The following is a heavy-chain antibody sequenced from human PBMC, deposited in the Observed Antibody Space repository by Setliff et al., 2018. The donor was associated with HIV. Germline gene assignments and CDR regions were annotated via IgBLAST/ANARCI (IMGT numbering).Heavy chain of an antibody. V-gene: IGHV4-59*11. CDR2: IYSTGST. CDR1: GGSISSHC. D-gene: IGHD4-17*01. J-gene: IGHJ4*02. CDR3: AKGAGFYGEYPFDH. Sequence: ASETLSLTCTVSGGSISSHCWSWIRQSPGKGFEWIGYIYSTGSTNYNPSLQSRVTISMVASRNQFSLKVTSVTAADTAVYYCAKGAGFYGEYPFDHWGQGRQVTVSS.